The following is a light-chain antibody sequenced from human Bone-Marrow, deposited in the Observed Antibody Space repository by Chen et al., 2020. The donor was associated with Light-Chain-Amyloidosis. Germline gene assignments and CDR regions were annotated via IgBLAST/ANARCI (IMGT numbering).Light chain of an antibody. CDR1: DLPTKY. CDR2: RDT. Sequence: SYELTQPPSVSVSPGQTAWITCSGDDLPTKYAYWYKQKPGQAPVLGIHRDTERPSGISERFSGSSSGTTATLTISGVQAEDEADYHCQSADSSGTYEVIFGGGTKLTVL. J-gene: IGLJ2*01. V-gene: IGLV3-25*03. CDR3: QSADSSGTYEVI.